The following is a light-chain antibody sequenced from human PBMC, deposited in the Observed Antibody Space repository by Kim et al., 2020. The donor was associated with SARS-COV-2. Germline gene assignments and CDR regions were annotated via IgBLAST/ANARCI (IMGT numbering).Light chain of an antibody. CDR2: GNS. CDR1: SSNMGAGYD. J-gene: IGLJ1*01. CDR3: QSYDSSLSGYV. V-gene: IGLV1-40*01. Sequence: RVTVCVAGGSSNMGAGYDVHWYHQLPGKAPKLLIYGNSNRPSGVPYRFSGSKSGTSASLAITGLQAEDEADYYCQSYDSSLSGYVFGTGTKVTVL.